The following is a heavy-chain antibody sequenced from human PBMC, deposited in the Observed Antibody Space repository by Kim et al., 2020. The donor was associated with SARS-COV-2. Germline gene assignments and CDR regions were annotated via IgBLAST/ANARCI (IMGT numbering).Heavy chain of an antibody. Sequence: GGSLRLSCAASGFTFSSYSMNWVRQAPGKGLEWVSSISSSSSYIYYADSVKGRFTISRDNAKNSLYLQMNSLRAEDTAVYYCARDSQEYYYYGMDVWGQGTTVTVSS. CDR1: GFTFSSYS. CDR3: ARDSQEYYYYGMDV. V-gene: IGHV3-21*01. J-gene: IGHJ6*02. CDR2: ISSSSSYI.